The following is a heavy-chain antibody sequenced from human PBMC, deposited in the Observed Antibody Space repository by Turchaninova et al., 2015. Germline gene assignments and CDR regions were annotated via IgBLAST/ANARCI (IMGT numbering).Heavy chain of an antibody. CDR3: AREKYYDTSGYSDFQH. CDR2: INTYNENT. J-gene: IGHJ1*01. Sequence: ILLVQSEAEVKKPGASVKVSCKASGYTFASYGSSWVRQAPGQGLKWMGWINTYNENTNYAQKLQGRVTMTTDTSTSTAYMELRSLISDDTAVYYCAREKYYDTSGYSDFQHWGQGTLVTVSS. D-gene: IGHD3-22*01. V-gene: IGHV1-18*04. CDR1: GYTFASYG.